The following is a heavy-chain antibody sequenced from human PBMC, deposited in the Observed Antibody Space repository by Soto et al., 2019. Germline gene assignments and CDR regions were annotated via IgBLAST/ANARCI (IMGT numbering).Heavy chain of an antibody. D-gene: IGHD3-10*01. CDR1: GGSISSGDYY. CDR3: ARTIWGGYYSMDV. J-gene: IGHJ6*02. CDR2: IYHSGST. Sequence: SEILSLTCTVSGGSISSGDYYWSWIRQPPGKGLEWIGYIYHSGSTYYNPSLKSRVTISVDTSKNQFSLKLSSVTAADTAVYYCARTIWGGYYSMDVWGQGTTVTVSS. V-gene: IGHV4-30-4*01.